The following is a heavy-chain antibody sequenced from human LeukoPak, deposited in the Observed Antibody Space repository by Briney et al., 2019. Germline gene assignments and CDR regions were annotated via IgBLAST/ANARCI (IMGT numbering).Heavy chain of an antibody. Sequence: PGRSLRLSCAASGFTFSSYAMHWVRQAPGKGLEWVAVISYDGSNKYYADSVKGRFTISRDNAKNSLYLQMNSLRAEDTAVYYCARDGYDFNYMDVWGKGTTVTVSS. J-gene: IGHJ6*03. CDR2: ISYDGSNK. V-gene: IGHV3-30-3*01. CDR1: GFTFSSYA. CDR3: ARDGYDFNYMDV. D-gene: IGHD3/OR15-3a*01.